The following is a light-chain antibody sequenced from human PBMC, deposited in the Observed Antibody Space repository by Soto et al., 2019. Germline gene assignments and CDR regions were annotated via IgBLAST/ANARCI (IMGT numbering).Light chain of an antibody. J-gene: IGKJ5*01. CDR3: QHYYGTSPIT. V-gene: IGKV3-20*01. CDR2: GAS. CDR1: QSVSIR. Sequence: EIALTQSPATLSVSPGERATLSCRASQSVSIRLAWYQHKSGQAPRLLISGASSRATGIPDRFSGSGSGTDLTLTISRLEPEDFALYYCQHYYGTSPITFGQGTLLEIK.